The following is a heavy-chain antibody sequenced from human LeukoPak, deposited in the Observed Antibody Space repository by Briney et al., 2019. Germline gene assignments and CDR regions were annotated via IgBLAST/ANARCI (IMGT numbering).Heavy chain of an antibody. CDR1: GYTFTSYG. J-gene: IGHJ4*02. V-gene: IGHV1-18*01. CDR3: ARGRAKRQLVPFFDY. Sequence: ASVKVSCKASGYTFTSYGISWVRQAPGQGLEWMGWISAYNGNTNYAQKLQGRVTMTTDTSTSTAYMELSSLRSEDTAVYYCARGRAKRQLVPFFDYWGQGTLVTVSS. D-gene: IGHD6-13*01. CDR2: ISAYNGNT.